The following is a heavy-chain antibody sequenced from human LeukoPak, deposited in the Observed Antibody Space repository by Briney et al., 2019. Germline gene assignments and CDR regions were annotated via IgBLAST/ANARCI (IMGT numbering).Heavy chain of an antibody. CDR1: GFTFSSYA. V-gene: IGHV3-23*01. CDR2: ISGSGGST. D-gene: IGHD3-9*01. Sequence: PGGSLRLSCAASGFTFSSYAMSWVRQAPGKGLEWVPGISGSGGSTYYADSVKGRFTISRDNSKNTLYLQMNRLRVEDTAVYYCAKGGNYDILTGYCDYWGQGTLVTVSS. J-gene: IGHJ4*02. CDR3: AKGGNYDILTGYCDY.